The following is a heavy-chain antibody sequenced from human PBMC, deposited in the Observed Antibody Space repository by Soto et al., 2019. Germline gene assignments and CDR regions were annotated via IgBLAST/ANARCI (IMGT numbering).Heavy chain of an antibody. CDR2: ITNRGTHT. CDR1: GFFFSSYT. Sequence: EVQLVETGGGLVKPGESLRLSCAASGFFFSSYTMNWVRQAPGKGLQWVSSITNRGTHTYSADSMKGRFTISRDNDKNSLYLQMNNLRAEDTAIYFCARAHEVAWFDSWGLGTLVTVTS. V-gene: IGHV3-21*01. CDR3: ARAHEVAWFDS. J-gene: IGHJ5*01. D-gene: IGHD2-15*01.